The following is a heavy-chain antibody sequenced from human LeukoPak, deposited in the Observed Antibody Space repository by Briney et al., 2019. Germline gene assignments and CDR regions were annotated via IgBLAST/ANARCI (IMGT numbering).Heavy chain of an antibody. CDR2: IIPIFGTA. Sequence: SVKVSCKASGGTFSSYAISWVRQAPGQGLELMGGIIPIFGTANYAQKFQGRVTITTDESTSTAYKELSSLRSEDTAVYYCARDNYAGANWLDPWGQGTLVTVSS. D-gene: IGHD1-7*01. V-gene: IGHV1-69*05. J-gene: IGHJ5*02. CDR3: ARDNYAGANWLDP. CDR1: GGTFSSYA.